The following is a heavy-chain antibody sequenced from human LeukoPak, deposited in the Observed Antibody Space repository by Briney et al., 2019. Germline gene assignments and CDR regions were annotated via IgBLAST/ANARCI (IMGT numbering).Heavy chain of an antibody. Sequence: GGTLRLSCAASGFTFSSYGMSWVRQAPGKGLEWVSYISSSGSTIYYADSVKGRFTISRDDAKNSLYLQMNSLRAEDTAVYYCAELGITMIGGVWGKGTTVTISS. CDR2: ISSSGSTI. D-gene: IGHD3-10*02. V-gene: IGHV3-48*04. CDR3: AELGITMIGGV. CDR1: GFTFSSYG. J-gene: IGHJ6*04.